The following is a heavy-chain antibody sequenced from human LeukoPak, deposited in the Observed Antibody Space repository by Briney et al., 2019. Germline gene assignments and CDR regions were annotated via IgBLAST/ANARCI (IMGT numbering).Heavy chain of an antibody. CDR1: GGTFSSYA. D-gene: IGHD3-10*01. V-gene: IGHV1-69*06. Sequence: SVKVSCKASGGTFSSYAISWVRQAPGQGLEWMGGIIPIFGTANYAQKFQGRVTITADKSTSTAYMELSSLRSEDTAVYYCARSAKLTYYYGSGSLNWFDPWGQGTLVTVSS. CDR2: IIPIFGTA. J-gene: IGHJ5*02. CDR3: ARSAKLTYYYGSGSLNWFDP.